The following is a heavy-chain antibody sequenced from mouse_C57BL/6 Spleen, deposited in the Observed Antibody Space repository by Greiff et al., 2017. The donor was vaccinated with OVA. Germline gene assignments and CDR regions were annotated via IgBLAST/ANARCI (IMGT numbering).Heavy chain of an antibody. D-gene: IGHD1-1*01. Sequence: VQLQQSGPELVKPGASVKISCKASGYTFTDYYMNWVKQSHGKSLEWIGDINPNNGGTSYNQKFKGKATLTVDKSSSTAYMELRSLTSEDSAVYYCARGLGSRPFAYWGQGTLVTVSA. CDR1: GYTFTDYY. J-gene: IGHJ3*01. V-gene: IGHV1-26*01. CDR2: INPNNGGT. CDR3: ARGLGSRPFAY.